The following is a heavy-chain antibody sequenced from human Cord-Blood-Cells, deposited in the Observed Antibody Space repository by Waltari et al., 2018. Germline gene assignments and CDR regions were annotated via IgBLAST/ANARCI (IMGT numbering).Heavy chain of an antibody. Sequence: QLQLQESGPGLVKPSETLSLTCTVSGGSISSSSYYWGWLRQPPGRGLEWIGSIYYSGSTYHNPSLKSRVTISVDTSKNQFSLKLSSVTAADTAVYYCARRLVVVTAIPNDAFGIWGQGTMVTVSS. CDR2: IYYSGST. D-gene: IGHD2-21*02. CDR3: ARRLVVVTAIPNDAFGI. V-gene: IGHV4-39*01. CDR1: GGSISSSSYY. J-gene: IGHJ3*02.